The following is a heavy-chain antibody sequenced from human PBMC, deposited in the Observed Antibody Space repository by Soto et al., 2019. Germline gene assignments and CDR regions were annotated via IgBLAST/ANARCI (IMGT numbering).Heavy chain of an antibody. CDR1: GYTFTSYD. J-gene: IGHJ6*02. V-gene: IGHV1-8*01. CDR3: ARRITMVRGVTESYYYGMDV. Sequence: QVTLVQSGAEVKKPGASVKVSCKASGYTFTSYDINWVRQATGQGREWMGWLNPNSGNTGYAQKFQGRVTMTRNTSRSTAYMELSSLRSEDTAVYYCARRITMVRGVTESYYYGMDVWGQGTTVTVSS. D-gene: IGHD3-10*01. CDR2: LNPNSGNT.